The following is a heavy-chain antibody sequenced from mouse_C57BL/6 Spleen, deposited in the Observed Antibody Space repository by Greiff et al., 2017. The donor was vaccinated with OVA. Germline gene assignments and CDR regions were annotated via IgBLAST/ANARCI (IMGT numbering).Heavy chain of an antibody. V-gene: IGHV1-55*01. CDR1: GYTFTSYW. CDR3: ARRDYGSSLYYAMDY. J-gene: IGHJ4*01. D-gene: IGHD1-1*01. CDR2: IYPGSGST. Sequence: QVHVKQPGAELVKPGASVKMSCKASGYTFTSYWITWVKQRPGQGLEWIGDIYPGSGSTNYNEKFKSKATLTVDTSSSTAYMQLSSLTSEDSAVYYCARRDYGSSLYYAMDYWGQGTSVTVSS.